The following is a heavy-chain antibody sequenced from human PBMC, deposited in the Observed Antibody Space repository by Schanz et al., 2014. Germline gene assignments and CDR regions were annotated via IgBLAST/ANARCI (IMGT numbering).Heavy chain of an antibody. CDR2: INPNTGGT. CDR3: ARVRSEDYGGMDV. J-gene: IGHJ6*02. Sequence: QVQLVQSGAEVKKPGASVKVSCKASGYSIGGYYMHWVRQAPGVGPEWMGRINPNTGGTQYAQKFQGRVTMTTAKSLSPVYMELSRLRSDDPAVYYCARVRSEDYGGMDVWGQGTTVTVSS. CDR1: GYSIGGYY. V-gene: IGHV1-2*06.